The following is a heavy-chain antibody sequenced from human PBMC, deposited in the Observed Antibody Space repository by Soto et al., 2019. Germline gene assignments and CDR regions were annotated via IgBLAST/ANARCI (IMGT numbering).Heavy chain of an antibody. CDR3: ARACSSNSCYDVFDY. Sequence: SETLSLSCTVSGGSISSYYWSWSRQPAGKGLEWIGRIYTSGSTNYNPSLKSRVTMSVDTSKNQFSLKLSSVTAADTAVYYCARACSSNSCYDVFDYWGQGTLVTVSS. CDR1: GGSISSYY. D-gene: IGHD2-2*01. V-gene: IGHV4-4*07. J-gene: IGHJ4*02. CDR2: IYTSGST.